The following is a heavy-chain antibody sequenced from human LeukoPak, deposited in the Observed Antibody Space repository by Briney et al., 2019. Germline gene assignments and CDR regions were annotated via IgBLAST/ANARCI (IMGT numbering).Heavy chain of an antibody. V-gene: IGHV3-23*01. Sequence: GGSLRLSCAASGFSFSTYAMSWVRQAPGKGLEWVSGVNGNGGSTSYADSVKGRFTIFRDNSKNTVYLQMNSLRAEDTAVYYCAKSYNGYESKPDYWGQGTLVTVSS. CDR3: AKSYNGYESKPDY. CDR2: VNGNGGST. J-gene: IGHJ4*02. D-gene: IGHD5-12*01. CDR1: GFSFSTYA.